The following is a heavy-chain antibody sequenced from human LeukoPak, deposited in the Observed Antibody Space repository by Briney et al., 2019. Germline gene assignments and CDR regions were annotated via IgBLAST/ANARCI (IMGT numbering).Heavy chain of an antibody. Sequence: AASVKVSCKASGYTFSSYDINWVRQATGQGLEWMGWINTNTGNPTYAQGFTGRFVFSLDTSVSTAYLQISSLKAEDTAVYYCARDPSSTAPHWGQGTLVTVSS. CDR1: GYTFSSYD. D-gene: IGHD4-17*01. V-gene: IGHV7-4-1*02. CDR3: ARDPSSTAPH. CDR2: INTNTGNP. J-gene: IGHJ4*02.